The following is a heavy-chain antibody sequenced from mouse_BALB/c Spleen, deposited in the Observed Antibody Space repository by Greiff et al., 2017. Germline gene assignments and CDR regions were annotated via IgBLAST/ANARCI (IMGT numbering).Heavy chain of an antibody. CDR2: IRLKSNNYAT. J-gene: IGHJ1*01. CDR1: GFTFSNYW. D-gene: IGHD2-4*01. Sequence: EVQLVESGGGLVQPGGSMKLSCVASGFTFSNYWMNWVRQSPEKGLEWVAEIRLKSNNYATHYAESVKGRFTISRDDSKSSVYLQMNNLRAEDTGIYYCSYYDYDGDWYFDVWGAGTTVTVSS. CDR3: SYYDYDGDWYFDV. V-gene: IGHV6-6*02.